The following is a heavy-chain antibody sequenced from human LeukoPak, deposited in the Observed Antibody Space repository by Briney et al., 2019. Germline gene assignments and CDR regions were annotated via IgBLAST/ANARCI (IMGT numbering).Heavy chain of an antibody. CDR1: GFTFSDTW. J-gene: IGHJ3*02. CDR3: ARGWYYYDSSGYYQPFCGAFDI. Sequence: GSLRLSCAASGFTFSDTWMHWVRQAPGEGLVWVSRIRSDGSDTRYAESVKGRFTISRDNAKNTLYLQMNSLRAEDTAVYYCARGWYYYDSSGYYQPFCGAFDIWGQGTMVTVSS. CDR2: IRSDGSDT. D-gene: IGHD3-22*01. V-gene: IGHV3-74*01.